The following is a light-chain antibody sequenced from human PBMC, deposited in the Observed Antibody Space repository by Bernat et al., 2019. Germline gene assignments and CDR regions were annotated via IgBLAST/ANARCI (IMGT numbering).Light chain of an antibody. CDR3: QQSYSTPFT. CDR1: QSISIY. Sequence: DIQMTQSPSSLSASVGDRVTITCRASQSISIYLNWYQQKPGKAPKFLIYAASSLQSGVPSRFSCSGSGTDFTLTISSLQPEDFATYYCQQSYSTPFTFGPGTKVDIK. J-gene: IGKJ3*01. V-gene: IGKV1-39*01. CDR2: AAS.